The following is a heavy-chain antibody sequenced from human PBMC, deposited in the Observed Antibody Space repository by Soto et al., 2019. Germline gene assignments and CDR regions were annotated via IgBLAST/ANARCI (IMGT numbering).Heavy chain of an antibody. CDR2: IYYSGST. J-gene: IGHJ6*02. Sequence: PSETLSLTCTVSGGSISSGDYYWSWIRQPPGKGLEWIGYIYYSGSTYYNPSLKSRVTISVDTSKNQFSLKLSSVTAADTAAYYCARATTVRKLLQPGESYCYNGMGVWDRGTTGTVSS. CDR1: GGSISSGDYY. D-gene: IGHD1-1*01. V-gene: IGHV4-30-4*01. CDR3: ARATTVRKLLQPGESYCYNGMGV.